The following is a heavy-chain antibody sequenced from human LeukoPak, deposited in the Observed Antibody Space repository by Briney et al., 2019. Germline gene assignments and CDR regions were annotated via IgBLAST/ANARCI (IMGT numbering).Heavy chain of an antibody. D-gene: IGHD1-1*01. CDR2: IYYSGST. Sequence: SETLSLTCTVSGGSISSYYWSWIRQPPGKGLEWIGYIYYSGSTNYNPSLKSRVTISVDTSKNQFSLKLSSVTAADTAVYYCARAAKTGTIPNRYYYYYMDVWGKGTTVTVSS. V-gene: IGHV4-59*01. CDR1: GGSISSYY. CDR3: ARAAKTGTIPNRYYYYYMDV. J-gene: IGHJ6*03.